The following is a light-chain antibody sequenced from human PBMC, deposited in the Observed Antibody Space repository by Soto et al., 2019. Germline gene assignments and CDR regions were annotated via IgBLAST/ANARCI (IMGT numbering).Light chain of an antibody. CDR3: TSYAGDTSLGV. CDR2: EVS. V-gene: IGLV2-8*01. Sequence: QSALTQPPSASGSPGQSVTISCTGTSSNVGGYNHVSWYQQHPGKAPKLMIYEVSKRPSGVPDRFSGSKSGNTASLTVSGRQAEDEADYFCTSYAGDTSLGVLGGGTKLTVL. J-gene: IGLJ3*02. CDR1: SSNVGGYNH.